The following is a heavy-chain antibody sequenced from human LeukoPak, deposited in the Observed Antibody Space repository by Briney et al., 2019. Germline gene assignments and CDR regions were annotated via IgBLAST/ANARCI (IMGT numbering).Heavy chain of an antibody. CDR1: GYTFTDYH. Sequence: GASVTVSCKASGYTFTDYHLHWVRQAPGQGLEWMGWINPNSGGTNYAQKFQGRVTMTRDTSISTAYMELSRLRSDDTAVYYCARGYYDSSGFLLDYWGQGTLVTVSS. D-gene: IGHD3-22*01. V-gene: IGHV1-2*02. CDR3: ARGYYDSSGFLLDY. J-gene: IGHJ4*02. CDR2: INPNSGGT.